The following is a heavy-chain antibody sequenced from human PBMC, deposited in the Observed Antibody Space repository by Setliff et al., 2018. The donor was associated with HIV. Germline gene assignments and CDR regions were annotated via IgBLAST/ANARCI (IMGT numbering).Heavy chain of an antibody. CDR2: IYISGST. J-gene: IGHJ3*02. Sequence: PSETLSLTCTVSGGSITSSYWSWIRQPAGKGLEWIGRIYISGSTKYNPSLTSRVTISVDTSKNHFSLKLTSVTAADTAVYYCARAEMATIVAFDIWGQGTMVTVSS. D-gene: IGHD5-12*01. CDR3: ARAEMATIVAFDI. V-gene: IGHV4-4*07. CDR1: GGSITSSY.